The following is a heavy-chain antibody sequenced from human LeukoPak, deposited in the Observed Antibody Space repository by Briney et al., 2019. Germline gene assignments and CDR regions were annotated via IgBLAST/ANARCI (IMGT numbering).Heavy chain of an antibody. V-gene: IGHV3-74*01. CDR3: VRNSYDSSGYYDY. CDR1: GFTFSSYW. D-gene: IGHD3-22*01. Sequence: PGGSLRLSCAASGFTFSSYWMHWVRQAPGKGLVWVSRIISDGSNTTYADSVKGRFTISRDNAKNTLYLQMCSLRAEDTAVYYCVRNSYDSSGYYDYWGQGTLVTVSS. CDR2: IISDGSNT. J-gene: IGHJ4*02.